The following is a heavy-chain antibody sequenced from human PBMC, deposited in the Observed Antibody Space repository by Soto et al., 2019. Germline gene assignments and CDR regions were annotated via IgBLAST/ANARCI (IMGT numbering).Heavy chain of an antibody. CDR1: GFPFSSSW. CDR3: AKGGHLDY. CDR2: INEGGSEK. Sequence: EVQLVESGGGLVQPGGSLRLSCEASGFPFSSSWMSWVRQAPGKGLEWVANINEGGSEKYYVDTVRGRFTISRDNTKNSLSLQMNSLRAEDTALYYWAKGGHLDYWGQGTPVTVSS. V-gene: IGHV3-7*01. J-gene: IGHJ4*02.